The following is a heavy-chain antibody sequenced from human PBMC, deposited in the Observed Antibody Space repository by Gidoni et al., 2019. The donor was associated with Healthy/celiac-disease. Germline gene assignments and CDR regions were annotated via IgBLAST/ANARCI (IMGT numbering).Heavy chain of an antibody. CDR2: IRSNGGST. D-gene: IGHD6-6*01. CDR1: GFTFSSYA. Sequence: EVQLVESGGGLVQPGGSLRLSCSASGFTFSSYAMHWVRQAPGKGLEYVSAIRSNGGSTYYADSVKGRFTISRDNSKNTLYLQMSSLRAEDTAVYYCVKDREQLVEPYYFDYWGQGTLVTVSS. J-gene: IGHJ4*02. CDR3: VKDREQLVEPYYFDY. V-gene: IGHV3-64D*08.